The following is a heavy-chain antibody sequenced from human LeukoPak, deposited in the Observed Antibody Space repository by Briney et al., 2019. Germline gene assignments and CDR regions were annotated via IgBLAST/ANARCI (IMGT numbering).Heavy chain of an antibody. J-gene: IGHJ4*02. V-gene: IGHV3-33*01. D-gene: IGHD3/OR15-3a*01. CDR2: TWYDGSNK. CDR3: ARDKDYYFDY. CDR1: GFTFSSYG. Sequence: PGGSLRLSCAASGFTFSSYGMHWVRQAPGKGLEWVAVTWYDGSNKYYADSVKGRFTISRDNSKNTLYLQMNGLRAEDTAVYYCARDKDYYFDYWGQGTLVTVSS.